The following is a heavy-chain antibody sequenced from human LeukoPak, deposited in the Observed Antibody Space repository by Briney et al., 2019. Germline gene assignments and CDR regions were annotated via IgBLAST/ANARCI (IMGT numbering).Heavy chain of an antibody. Sequence: PSETLSLTCTVSGGSISSYYWSWIRQPPGKGLEWIGYIYYSGSTNYNPSLKSRVTISVDTSKNQFSLKLSSVTAADTAVYYCASTWNYYDSSGYYFDYWGQGTLVTVSS. D-gene: IGHD3-22*01. CDR1: GGSISSYY. V-gene: IGHV4-59*01. CDR2: IYYSGST. CDR3: ASTWNYYDSSGYYFDY. J-gene: IGHJ4*02.